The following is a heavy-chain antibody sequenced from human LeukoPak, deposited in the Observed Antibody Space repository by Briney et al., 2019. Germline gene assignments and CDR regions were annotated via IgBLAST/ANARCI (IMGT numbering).Heavy chain of an antibody. CDR3: AIDPNWGTHS. Sequence: GGSLRLACAASGFTFSTYTMYWVRHPPGKRLEWVSIIGSSGGGIHYADSVKGRFTISRDNSKNALYLQMNSLRVEDTAVYYCAIDPNWGTHSWGQGVLVTVSS. J-gene: IGHJ4*02. CDR1: GFTFSTYT. D-gene: IGHD7-27*01. CDR2: IGSSGGGI. V-gene: IGHV3-23*01.